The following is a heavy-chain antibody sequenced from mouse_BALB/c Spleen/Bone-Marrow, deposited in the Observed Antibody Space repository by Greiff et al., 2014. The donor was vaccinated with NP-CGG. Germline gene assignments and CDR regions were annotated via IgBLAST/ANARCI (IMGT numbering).Heavy chain of an antibody. CDR1: GFNIKDTY. D-gene: IGHD2-2*01. V-gene: IGHV14-3*02. CDR2: IDPANGNT. Sequence: VQLQQSGAELVKPGASVKLSCTASGFNIKDTYMHWVKQRPEQGLEWIGRIDPANGNTKYDPKFQGKATLTADTSSNTAYLQLSSLTDEDTAFYYCARNDGYGKSFAYWGQGTLVTVSA. J-gene: IGHJ3*01. CDR3: ARNDGYGKSFAY.